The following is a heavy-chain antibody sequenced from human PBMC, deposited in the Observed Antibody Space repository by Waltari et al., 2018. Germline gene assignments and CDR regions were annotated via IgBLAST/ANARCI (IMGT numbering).Heavy chain of an antibody. J-gene: IGHJ2*01. CDR3: AKDYGDDSSGYYPAAERYFDL. D-gene: IGHD3-22*01. CDR2: ISGSGGST. V-gene: IGHV3-23*04. Sequence: EVQLVESGGGLVQPGGSLRLSCAASGFTFSSYAMSWVRQAPGKGLEWVSAISGSGGSTYYADSVKGRFTISRDNSKNTLYLQMNSLRAEDTAVYYCAKDYGDDSSGYYPAAERYFDLWGRGTLVTVSS. CDR1: GFTFSSYA.